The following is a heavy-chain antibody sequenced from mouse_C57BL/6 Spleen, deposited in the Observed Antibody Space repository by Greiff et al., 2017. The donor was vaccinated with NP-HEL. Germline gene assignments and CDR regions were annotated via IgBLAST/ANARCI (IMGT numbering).Heavy chain of an antibody. J-gene: IGHJ2*01. Sequence: QVQLQQSGAELVKPGASVKISCKASGYTFTDYYINWVKQRPGQGLEWIGKLGPGSGSTYYNEKFKGKATLTADKSSSTAYMQLSSLTSEDSAVYFCGSSLFDYWGQGTTLTVSS. V-gene: IGHV1-77*01. D-gene: IGHD1-1*01. CDR3: GSSLFDY. CDR2: LGPGSGST. CDR1: GYTFTDYY.